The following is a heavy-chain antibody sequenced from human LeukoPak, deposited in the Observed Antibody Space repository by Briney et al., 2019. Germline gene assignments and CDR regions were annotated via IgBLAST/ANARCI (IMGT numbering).Heavy chain of an antibody. V-gene: IGHV3-43*02. CDR2: ISADGATT. CDR1: AFTFDNFA. CDR3: AKATGSGSFLVDY. J-gene: IGHJ4*02. Sequence: GGSLRLSCAASAFTFDNFAMHWVRQGPRKGLEWVSLISADGATTHYIYSVKGRFTVSRDNSKNSLFLQMNSLRTEDTAFYYCAKATGSGSFLVDYLGQGTLVTVSS. D-gene: IGHD3-10*01.